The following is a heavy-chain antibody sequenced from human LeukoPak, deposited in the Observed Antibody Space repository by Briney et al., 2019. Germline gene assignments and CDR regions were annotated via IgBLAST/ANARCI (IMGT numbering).Heavy chain of an antibody. CDR1: GYTFTSYY. D-gene: IGHD2-2*01. Sequence: GASVKVSCKASGYTFTSYYMHWVRQAPGQGLEWMGIINPSGGSTSYAQKFQGRVTMTRNTSISTAYMELSSLRSEDTAVYYCARVGLDIVVVPAAMGTPYGYYYYYMDVWGKGTTVTISS. V-gene: IGHV1-46*01. CDR3: ARVGLDIVVVPAAMGTPYGYYYYYMDV. J-gene: IGHJ6*03. CDR2: INPSGGST.